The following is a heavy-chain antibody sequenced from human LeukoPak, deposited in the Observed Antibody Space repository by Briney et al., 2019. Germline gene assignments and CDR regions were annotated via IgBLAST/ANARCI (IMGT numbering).Heavy chain of an antibody. CDR1: GYSFTNYW. V-gene: IGHV5-51*01. CDR2: IYPGDSDT. Sequence: GESLKISCKSSGYSFTNYWIGWVRQMPGKGLEWMGIIYPGDSDTRYSPSFQGQVIISADKSISTAYPQWSSLKASDTAMYYCARQGITMVRGVLNAFDIWGQGTMVTVSS. D-gene: IGHD3-10*01. J-gene: IGHJ3*02. CDR3: ARQGITMVRGVLNAFDI.